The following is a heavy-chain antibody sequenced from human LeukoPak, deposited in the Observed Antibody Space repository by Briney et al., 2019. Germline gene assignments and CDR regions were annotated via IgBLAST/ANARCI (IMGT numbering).Heavy chain of an antibody. Sequence: GGSLRLSCAASGFTFSSYGMSWVRQAPGKGLEWVSTISGTGANTYYADSVKGRFTISRDNSKRTLYLQMNSLRAEDAAVYYCAKRRYDTSSLDWFDPWGQGTLVTVSS. CDR1: GFTFSSYG. D-gene: IGHD6-13*01. CDR2: ISGTGANT. V-gene: IGHV3-23*01. J-gene: IGHJ5*02. CDR3: AKRRYDTSSLDWFDP.